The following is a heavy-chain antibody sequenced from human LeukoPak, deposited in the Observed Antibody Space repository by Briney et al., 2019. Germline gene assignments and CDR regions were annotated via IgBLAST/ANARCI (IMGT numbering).Heavy chain of an antibody. J-gene: IGHJ4*02. CDR2: IYNSGST. V-gene: IGHV4-31*03. Sequence: SETLSLTCIVSGASFNTGDYYWNWIRQHPGKGLEWIGYIYNSGSTYYNPSLKSRVTISVDTSKNHFSLRLTSVTAADSALYYCARGAPPDSWGQGTLVTVSS. CDR1: GASFNTGDYY. CDR3: ARGAPPDS.